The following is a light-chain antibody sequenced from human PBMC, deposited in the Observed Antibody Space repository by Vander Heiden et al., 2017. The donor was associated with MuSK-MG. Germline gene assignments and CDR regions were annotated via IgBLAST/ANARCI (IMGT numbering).Light chain of an antibody. CDR3: QQRCYGPGST. CDR2: DAS. Sequence: QAPGQAPKHLIYDASKRSTGIPARFSGSGSGTDFTLTMSSLEPEDFAVYFCQQRCYGPGSTFPQGGRLE. V-gene: IGKV3-11*01. J-gene: IGKJ5*01.